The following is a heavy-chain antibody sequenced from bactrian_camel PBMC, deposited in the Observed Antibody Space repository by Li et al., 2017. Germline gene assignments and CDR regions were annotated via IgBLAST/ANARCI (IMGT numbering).Heavy chain of an antibody. D-gene: IGHD6*01. Sequence: HVQLVESGGDSVEAGGSLTLPCATAKYTYFSNCLAWFRQVPGKDREGVASIHTGSGSTNYVDSVAGRFTISQDDAKNTINLQMNSLKPEDTAVYYCVPWDSPMGTTVVAGKGGQGTQVTVS. J-gene: IGHJ4*01. V-gene: IGHV3S26*01. CDR1: KYTYFSNC. CDR2: IHTGSGST. CDR3: VPWDSPMGTTVVAGK.